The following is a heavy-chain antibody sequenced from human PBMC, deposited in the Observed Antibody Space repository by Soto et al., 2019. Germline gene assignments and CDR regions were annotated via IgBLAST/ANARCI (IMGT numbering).Heavy chain of an antibody. Sequence: EVQLVESGGGLVKPGGSLRLSCAASGFTFSSYSMNWVRQAPGKGLEWVSSISSSSSYIYYADSVKGRFTISRDNAKNSLYLQMNSLRAEDTAVYYCARDKGRVELAEDFDYWGQGTLVTVSS. CDR1: GFTFSSYS. D-gene: IGHD6-6*01. CDR3: ARDKGRVELAEDFDY. V-gene: IGHV3-21*01. J-gene: IGHJ4*02. CDR2: ISSSSSYI.